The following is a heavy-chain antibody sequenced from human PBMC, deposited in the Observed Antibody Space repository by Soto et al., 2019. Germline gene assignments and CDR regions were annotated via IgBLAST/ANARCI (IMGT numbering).Heavy chain of an antibody. CDR1: GYTFTSYY. V-gene: IGHV1-46*01. J-gene: IGHJ5*02. D-gene: IGHD3-22*01. Sequence: QVQLVQSGAEVKKPGASVKVSCKASGYTFTSYYMHWVRQAPGQGLEWMGIINPSGGSTSYAQKFQGRVTMTRDTSTSTVYMELSILRSEDTAVYYCARDDRSNKYYYDSSTFDPWGQGPLVTVSS. CDR3: ARDDRSNKYYYDSSTFDP. CDR2: INPSGGST.